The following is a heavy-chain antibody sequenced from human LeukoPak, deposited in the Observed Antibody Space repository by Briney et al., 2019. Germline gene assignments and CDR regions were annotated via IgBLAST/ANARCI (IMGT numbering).Heavy chain of an antibody. CDR3: ARDEAAAGRSIDAFDI. Sequence: PGGSLRLSCAASGFTFSDYYMSWIRQAPGKGLEWVSYISSSGSTIYYADSVEGRFTISRDNAKNSLYLQMNSLRAEDTAVYYCARDEAAAGRSIDAFDIWGQGTMVTVSS. D-gene: IGHD6-13*01. J-gene: IGHJ3*02. CDR1: GFTFSDYY. V-gene: IGHV3-11*01. CDR2: ISSSGSTI.